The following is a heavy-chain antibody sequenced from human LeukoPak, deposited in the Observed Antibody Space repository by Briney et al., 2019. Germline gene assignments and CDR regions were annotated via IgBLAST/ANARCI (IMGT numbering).Heavy chain of an antibody. Sequence: SETLSLTCAVSGGSISSGGYSWSWIRQPPGKGLEWIGYIYHSGSTYYNPSLKSRVTISVDRSKNQFSLKLSSVTAADTAVYYCARIGRLILVDYWGQGTLVTVSS. J-gene: IGHJ4*02. CDR2: IYHSGST. CDR1: GGSISSGGYS. CDR3: ARIGRLILVDY. D-gene: IGHD3-22*01. V-gene: IGHV4-30-2*01.